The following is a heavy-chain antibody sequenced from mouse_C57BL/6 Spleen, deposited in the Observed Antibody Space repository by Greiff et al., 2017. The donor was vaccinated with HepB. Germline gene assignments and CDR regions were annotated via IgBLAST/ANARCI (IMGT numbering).Heavy chain of an antibody. Sequence: EVKLVESGGGLVKPGGSLKLSCAASGFTFSDYGMHWVRQAPEKGLEWVAYISSGSSTIYYADTVKGRFTISRDNAKNTLFLQMTSLRSEETAMYYCAKTSIYAMDYWGQGTSVTVSS. CDR2: ISSGSSTI. CDR3: AKTSIYAMDY. CDR1: GFTFSDYG. J-gene: IGHJ4*01. V-gene: IGHV5-17*01.